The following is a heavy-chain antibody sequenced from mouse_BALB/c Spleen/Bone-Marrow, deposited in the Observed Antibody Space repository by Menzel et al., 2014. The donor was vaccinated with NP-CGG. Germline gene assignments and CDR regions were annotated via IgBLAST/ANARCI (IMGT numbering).Heavy chain of an antibody. CDR2: IRNKANSYTT. D-gene: IGHD1-1*01. J-gene: IGHJ4*01. V-gene: IGHV7-3*02. CDR3: ARFYYVSGYYYAMDY. Sequence: EVMLVESGGGLVQPGGSLRLSCATSGFTFTDYYMSWVRQPPGKELEWLGFIRNKANSYTTEYSASVKGRFTISRDNYQSISYLQMNTLRAEDSATYYCARFYYVSGYYYAMDYWGQGTSITVSS. CDR1: GFTFTDYY.